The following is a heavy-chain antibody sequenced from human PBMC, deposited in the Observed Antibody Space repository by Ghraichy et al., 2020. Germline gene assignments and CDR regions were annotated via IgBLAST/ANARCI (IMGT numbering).Heavy chain of an antibody. CDR1: GGTFTSFS. J-gene: IGHJ6*02. V-gene: IGHV1-69*02. CDR2: IIPIPNIA. CDR3: ARRTAGAGGMDV. Sequence: SVKVSCKASGGTFTSFSISWVRQAPGQGLEWMGRIIPIPNIANYAQKFQDRFTITADKSTNTAYMRLNSLRSEDTAVYYCARRTAGAGGMDVWGQGTTVTVPS. D-gene: IGHD6-19*01.